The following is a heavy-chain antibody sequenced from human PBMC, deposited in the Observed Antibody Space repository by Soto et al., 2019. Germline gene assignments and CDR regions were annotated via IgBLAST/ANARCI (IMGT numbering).Heavy chain of an antibody. CDR2: IIPILGIA. Sequence: ASVKVSCKASGGTSSSYTISWVRQAPGQGLEWMGRIIPILGIANYAQKFQGRVTITADKSTSTAYMELSSLRSEDTAVYYCARDHGPRGCSGGSCSALDYWGQGTLVTVS. CDR3: ARDHGPRGCSGGSCSALDY. CDR1: GGTSSSYT. J-gene: IGHJ4*02. D-gene: IGHD2-15*01. V-gene: IGHV1-69*04.